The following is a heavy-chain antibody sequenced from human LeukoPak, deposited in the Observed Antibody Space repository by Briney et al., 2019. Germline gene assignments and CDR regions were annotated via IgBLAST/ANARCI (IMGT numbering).Heavy chain of an antibody. V-gene: IGHV3-23*01. D-gene: IGHD1-7*01. Sequence: AGGSLRLSCAASGFTFSSYAMSWVRQAPGKGLEWVSAISGSGGSTYYADSVKGRFTISRDNSKNTLYLQMNSLRAEDTAIYYCAKDGLITGTTTRQPEWGQGTLVTVSS. CDR1: GFTFSSYA. J-gene: IGHJ4*02. CDR2: ISGSGGST. CDR3: AKDGLITGTTTRQPE.